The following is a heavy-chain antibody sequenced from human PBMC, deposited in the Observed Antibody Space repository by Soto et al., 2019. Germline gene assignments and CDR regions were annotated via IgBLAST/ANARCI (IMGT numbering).Heavy chain of an antibody. CDR1: GFIFSNYS. J-gene: IGHJ3*02. D-gene: IGHD1-26*01. CDR2: VGGEAVST. Sequence: EVQLLESGGGLVQPGGSLRLSCEASGFIFSNYSMSWDRQGAGKGLEWVSVVGGEAVSTNCADSVKGRCTVSRHNSKNTVYMQLDSLRDDDTAVYYCAKDSTSYNGVYDPFDIWGHGTMVTVAS. V-gene: IGHV3-23*01. CDR3: AKDSTSYNGVYDPFDI.